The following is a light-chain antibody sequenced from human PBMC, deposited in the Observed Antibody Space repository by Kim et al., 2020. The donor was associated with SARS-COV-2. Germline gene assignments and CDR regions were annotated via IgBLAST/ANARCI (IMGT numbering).Light chain of an antibody. Sequence: VTPGKKASTTCGRDKMGVKSVPWYQQKPGQAPVVGIYYDSGRPSGIPERFPGSNSVNTATLTISRVEAGDEADYYCQVWDRTSDRVFGGGTKLTVL. CDR1: KMGVKS. CDR2: YDS. J-gene: IGLJ3*02. V-gene: IGLV3-21*04. CDR3: QVWDRTSDRV.